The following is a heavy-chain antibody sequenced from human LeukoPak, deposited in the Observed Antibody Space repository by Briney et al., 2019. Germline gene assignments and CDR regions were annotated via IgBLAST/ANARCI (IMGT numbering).Heavy chain of an antibody. CDR3: ARDTSMRSDY. J-gene: IGHJ4*02. V-gene: IGHV3-74*01. Sequence: GGSLRLSCAASGFTFSSYWIHWVRQAPGKGLVWVSCISSDGSQTRYADSVKGRFTVSRDNAKNTLYLQMNSLRAEDTAVYYCARDTSMRSDYWGQGTLVAVSP. CDR1: GFTFSSYW. D-gene: IGHD2/OR15-2a*01. CDR2: ISSDGSQT.